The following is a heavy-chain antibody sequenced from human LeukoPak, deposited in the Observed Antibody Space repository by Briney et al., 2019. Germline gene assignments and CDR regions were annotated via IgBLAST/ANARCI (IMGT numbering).Heavy chain of an antibody. D-gene: IGHD1-1*01. V-gene: IGHV3-23*01. CDR2: ISASADTT. CDR3: AKKGMTTADFDS. CDR1: GFTFSNFA. Sequence: GGSLRLSCVASGFTFSNFAMTWVRQAPGKGLEWVSVISASADTTYYADSVKGRFTISRDNSKDTLYLQMNSLRAEDSALYYCAKKGMTTADFDSWGQGTLVTVSS. J-gene: IGHJ4*02.